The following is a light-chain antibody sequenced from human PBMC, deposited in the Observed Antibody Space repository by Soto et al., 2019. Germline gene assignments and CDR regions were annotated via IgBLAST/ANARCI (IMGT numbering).Light chain of an antibody. CDR1: SSNIGSNT. Sequence: QSVLTQPPSASGTPGQRVTISCSGSSSNIGSNTVNWYQQLPRTAPKHLIYSNNHRRSWVPARFSGSKSGTTASLAISGLQYEDEADDYCAAWDDGLNGYVFGTGTKLTVL. CDR2: SNN. V-gene: IGLV1-44*01. CDR3: AAWDDGLNGYV. J-gene: IGLJ1*01.